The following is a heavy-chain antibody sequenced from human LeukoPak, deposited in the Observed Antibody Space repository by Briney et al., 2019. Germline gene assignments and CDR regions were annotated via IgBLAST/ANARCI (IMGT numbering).Heavy chain of an antibody. J-gene: IGHJ4*02. CDR1: GFTFSSYG. Sequence: GGSLRLSCAASGFTFSSYGMHWVRQAPGKGLEWVAVISYDGSNKYYADSVKGRFTISRDNSKNTLYLQMNSPRAEDTAVYYCAKLSLYGSGIDYWGQGTLVTVSS. CDR3: AKLSLYGSGIDY. CDR2: ISYDGSNK. D-gene: IGHD3-10*01. V-gene: IGHV3-30*18.